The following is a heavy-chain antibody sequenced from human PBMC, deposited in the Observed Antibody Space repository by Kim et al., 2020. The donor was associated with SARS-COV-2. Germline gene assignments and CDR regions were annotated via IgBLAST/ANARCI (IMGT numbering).Heavy chain of an antibody. D-gene: IGHD2-2*01. V-gene: IGHV4-34*01. Sequence: SETLSLTCAVYGGSFSGYYWSWIRQPPGKGLEWIGEINHSGSTNYNPSLKSRVTISVDTSKNQFSLKLSSVTAADTAVYYCARASDRVPAAYYYFDYWGQGTLVTVSS. J-gene: IGHJ4*02. CDR2: INHSGST. CDR3: ARASDRVPAAYYYFDY. CDR1: GGSFSGYY.